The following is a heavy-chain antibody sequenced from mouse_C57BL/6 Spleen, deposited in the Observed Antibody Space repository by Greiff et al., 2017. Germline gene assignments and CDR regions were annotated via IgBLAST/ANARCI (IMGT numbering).Heavy chain of an antibody. V-gene: IGHV2-2*01. Sequence: VQLQQSGPGLVQPSQSLSITCTVSGFSLTSYGVHWVRQSPGKGLEWLGVIWSGGSTDYNAAFISRLSISKDNSKSQVFFKMNSLQADDTAIYYCARNRITTVVATFYWYFDVWGTGTTVTVSS. D-gene: IGHD1-1*01. CDR2: IWSGGST. CDR1: GFSLTSYG. CDR3: ARNRITTVVATFYWYFDV. J-gene: IGHJ1*03.